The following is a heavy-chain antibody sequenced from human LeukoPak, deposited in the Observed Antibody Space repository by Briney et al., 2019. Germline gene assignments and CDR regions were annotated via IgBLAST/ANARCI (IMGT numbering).Heavy chain of an antibody. J-gene: IGHJ4*02. D-gene: IGHD3-10*01. CDR2: IISDGTST. CDR3: ARGHVPGSDRHWDY. V-gene: IGHV3-74*01. CDR1: GFTFSSHW. Sequence: GGSLRLSCAASGFTFSSHWMHWVRQAPGKGLVWVSRIISDGTSTSYADSVKGRFTISRDNAKNTLFLQMNSPRDEDTAVYYCARGHVPGSDRHWDYWGQGILVTVSS.